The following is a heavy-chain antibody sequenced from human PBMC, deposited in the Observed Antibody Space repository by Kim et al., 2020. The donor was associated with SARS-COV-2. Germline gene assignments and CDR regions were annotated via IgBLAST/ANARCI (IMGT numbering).Heavy chain of an antibody. CDR3: TRPNVAVAVPGYYFDY. D-gene: IGHD6-19*01. Sequence: ASVKGRFTISRDDSKNTAYLHMNSLTTEDTAVYYCTRPNVAVAVPGYYFDYWGQGTLVTVSS. J-gene: IGHJ4*02. V-gene: IGHV3-73*01.